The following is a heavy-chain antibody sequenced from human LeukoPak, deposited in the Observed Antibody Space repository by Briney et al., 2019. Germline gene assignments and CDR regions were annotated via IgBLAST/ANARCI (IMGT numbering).Heavy chain of an antibody. Sequence: GGSLRLSCAASGFTFSSYSMSWIRQAPGKGLEWVSYISSSGSTIYYADSVKGRFTISRDNAKNSLYLQMNSLRAEDTAVYYCARDRGSSYGYEGPDYWGQGTLVTVSS. CDR3: ARDRGSSYGYEGPDY. J-gene: IGHJ4*02. D-gene: IGHD5-18*01. V-gene: IGHV3-48*04. CDR2: ISSSGSTI. CDR1: GFTFSSYS.